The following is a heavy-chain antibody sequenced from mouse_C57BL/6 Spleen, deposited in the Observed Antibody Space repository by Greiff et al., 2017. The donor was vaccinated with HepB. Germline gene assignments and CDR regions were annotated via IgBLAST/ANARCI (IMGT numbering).Heavy chain of an antibody. CDR3: ARWEDYMDY. V-gene: IGHV1-81*01. Sequence: QVQLKESGAELARPGASVKLSCKASGYTFTSYGISWVKQRTGQGLEWIGEIYPRSGNTYYNEKFKGKATLTADKSSSTACMELRSLTSEDSAVYFCARWEDYMDYWGQGTSVTVSS. CDR1: GYTFTSYG. CDR2: IYPRSGNT. D-gene: IGHD2-4*01. J-gene: IGHJ4*01.